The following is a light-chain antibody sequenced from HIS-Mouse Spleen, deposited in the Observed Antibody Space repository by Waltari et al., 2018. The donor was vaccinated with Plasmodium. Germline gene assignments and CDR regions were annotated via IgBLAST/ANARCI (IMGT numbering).Light chain of an antibody. CDR3: QQYNNWSFT. CDR1: QSVSSN. CDR2: GAS. J-gene: IGKJ3*01. V-gene: IGKV3-15*01. Sequence: EIVMTQSPATLSVSPGERATLSCRASQSVSSNLAWYQQNPGQAPRPLIYGASTRATGIPARFIGSGSGTEFTLTISSLQSEDFAVYYCQQYNNWSFTFGPGTKVDIK.